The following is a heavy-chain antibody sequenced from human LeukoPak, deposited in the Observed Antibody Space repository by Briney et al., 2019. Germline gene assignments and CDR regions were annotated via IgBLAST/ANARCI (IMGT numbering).Heavy chain of an antibody. CDR3: ARDAYSSGFFFDY. CDR2: IYYSGST. D-gene: IGHD6-19*01. J-gene: IGHJ4*02. Sequence: SETLSLTCTVSGGSISSYYWSWIRQPPGKGLEWIGYIYYSGSTNYNPSLKSRVTLSVDTSKNQFSLKLSSVTAADTAVYYCARDAYSSGFFFDYWGQGTLVTVSS. V-gene: IGHV4-59*01. CDR1: GGSISSYY.